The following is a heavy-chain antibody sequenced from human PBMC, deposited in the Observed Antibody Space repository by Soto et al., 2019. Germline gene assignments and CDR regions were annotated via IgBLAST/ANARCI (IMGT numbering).Heavy chain of an antibody. V-gene: IGHV1-3*01. Sequence: GASVKVSCKASGYTFTSYAMHWVRQAPGQRLEWMGWINAGNGNPKYSQKFQGRVTITRDTSASTAYMELSSLRSEDTAVYYCARGCWGSPCSYWYFDLWGRGTLVTVSS. J-gene: IGHJ2*01. CDR2: INAGNGNP. CDR3: ARGCWGSPCSYWYFDL. CDR1: GYTFTSYA. D-gene: IGHD7-27*01.